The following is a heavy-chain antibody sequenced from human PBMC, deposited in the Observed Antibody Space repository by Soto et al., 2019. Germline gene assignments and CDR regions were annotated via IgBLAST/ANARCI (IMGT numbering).Heavy chain of an antibody. Sequence: QVQLVQSGAEVKKPGSSVKVSCKASGGTFSSYAISWVRQAPGQGLEWMGGIIPISETTNYAQKSLGRVTITADECKSTAYMELGSLRSEDTSVYYCARSQGSSTSLEIYYYYYYVMDVWGQGTTVTVS. D-gene: IGHD2-2*01. J-gene: IGHJ6*02. CDR2: IIPISETT. V-gene: IGHV1-69*01. CDR1: GGTFSSYA. CDR3: ARSQGSSTSLEIYYYYYYVMDV.